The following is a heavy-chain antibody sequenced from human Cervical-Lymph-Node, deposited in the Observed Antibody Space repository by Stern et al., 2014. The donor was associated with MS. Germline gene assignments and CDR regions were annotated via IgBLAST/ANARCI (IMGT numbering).Heavy chain of an antibody. D-gene: IGHD3/OR15-3a*01. CDR1: GGSFGSNNFY. CDR3: ARDRVASGGLRFFDL. CDR2: IYYNGAT. Sequence: QLQLQESGPGLVRPSQTLSLTCTVSGGSFGSNNFYWTWIRQHPGKGLEWIGYIYYNGATYYTPSLKSRISMSIDTSKNHFTLHLTSVTAADTAVYYCARDRVASGGLRFFDLWGRGALVTVSS. J-gene: IGHJ2*01. V-gene: IGHV4-31*03.